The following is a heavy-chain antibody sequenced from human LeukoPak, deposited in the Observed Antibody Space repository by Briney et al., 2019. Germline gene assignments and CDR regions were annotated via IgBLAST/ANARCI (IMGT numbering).Heavy chain of an antibody. V-gene: IGHV1-46*01. CDR3: ASGGVVAATLQTDELDY. J-gene: IGHJ4*02. Sequence: ASVKVSCKTSGYTFTSYYMHWVRQAPGQGLEWMGIINPSGGSTSYAQKFQGRVTMTRDTSTSTVYMELSSLRSEDTAVYYCASGGVVAATLQTDELDYWGQGTLVTVSS. CDR2: INPSGGST. CDR1: GYTFTSYY. D-gene: IGHD2-15*01.